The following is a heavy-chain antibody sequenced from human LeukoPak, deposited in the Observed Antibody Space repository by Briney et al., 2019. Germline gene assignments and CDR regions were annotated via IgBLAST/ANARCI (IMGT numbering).Heavy chain of an antibody. CDR3: ARAGGSQLDYYYYYMDV. CDR2: ISSSSSYI. J-gene: IGHJ6*03. CDR1: GFTFSSYS. Sequence: GGSLRLSCAASGFTFSSYSMNWVRQAPGKGLEWVSSISSSSSYIYYADSVKGRFTISRDNAKNSLYLQMNSLRAEDAAVYYCARAGGSQLDYYYYYMDVWGKGTTVTVSS. V-gene: IGHV3-21*01. D-gene: IGHD3-10*01.